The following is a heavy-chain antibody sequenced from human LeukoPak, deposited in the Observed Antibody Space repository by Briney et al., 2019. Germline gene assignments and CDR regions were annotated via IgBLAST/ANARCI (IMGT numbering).Heavy chain of an antibody. CDR1: GYTLTDLS. Sequence: GASVKVSCKVSGYTLTDLSMHWVRQAPGQGPEWMGWINPKSGGTNHAQKFQGRVTMTRDTSISTAYMELSRLRSDDTAVYYCTRGTARDYYGLGSYSIYFDYWGQGTLVTVSS. CDR3: TRGTARDYYGLGSYSIYFDY. J-gene: IGHJ4*02. CDR2: INPKSGGT. V-gene: IGHV1-2*02. D-gene: IGHD3-10*01.